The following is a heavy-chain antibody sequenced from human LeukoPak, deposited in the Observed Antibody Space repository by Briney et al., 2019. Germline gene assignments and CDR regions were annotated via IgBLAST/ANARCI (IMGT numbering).Heavy chain of an antibody. Sequence: SGTLSLTCAVSGGSISSSNWWSWVRQPPGKGLEWIGEIYHSGSTNYNPSLKSRVTISVDKSKNQFSLKLSSVTAADTAVYYCARDGDYYDSSGYSVYWGQGTLVTVSS. V-gene: IGHV4-4*02. CDR3: ARDGDYYDSSGYSVY. CDR2: IYHSGST. J-gene: IGHJ4*02. CDR1: GGSISSSNW. D-gene: IGHD3-22*01.